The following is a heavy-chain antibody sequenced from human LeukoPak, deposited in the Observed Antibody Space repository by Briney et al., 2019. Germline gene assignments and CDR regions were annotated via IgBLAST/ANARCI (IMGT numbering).Heavy chain of an antibody. CDR2: IYYSGST. V-gene: IGHV4-39*01. CDR3: ASDPYYFDY. CDR1: GGSISSSSYY. J-gene: IGHJ4*02. Sequence: SETLSLTCTVSGGSISSSSYYWGWIRQPPGKGLEWTGSIYYSGSTYYNPSLKSRVTISVDTSKNQFSLKLSSVTAADTAVYYCASDPYYFDYWGQGTLVTVSS.